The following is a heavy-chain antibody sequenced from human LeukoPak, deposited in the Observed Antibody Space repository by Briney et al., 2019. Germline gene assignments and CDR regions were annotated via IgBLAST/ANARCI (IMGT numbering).Heavy chain of an antibody. J-gene: IGHJ6*03. CDR2: IIPIFGTA. V-gene: IGHV1-69*05. CDR3: ARGTSNYYYYYMDV. D-gene: IGHD2-8*01. CDR1: GGTFSSYA. Sequence: AASVKVSCKASGGTFSSYAISWVRQAPGQGLEWMGGIIPIFGTANYAQKFQGRVTITTDESTSTAYMELSSLRSEDTAVYYCARGTSNYYYYYMDVWGKGTTVTVSS.